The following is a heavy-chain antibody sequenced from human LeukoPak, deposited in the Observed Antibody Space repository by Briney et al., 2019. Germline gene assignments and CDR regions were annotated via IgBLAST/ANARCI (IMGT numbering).Heavy chain of an antibody. V-gene: IGHV3-30*02. CDR1: GFTFSSYG. J-gene: IGHJ4*02. D-gene: IGHD6-13*01. CDR3: AKDRDSGNIAAAGPFDY. Sequence: GGSLRLSCAASGFTFSSYGMHWVRQAPGKGLEWVAFIRYDGSNKYYADSVKGRFTISRDNSKNTLYLQMNSLRAEDTAVYYCAKDRDSGNIAAAGPFDYWGQGTLVTVSS. CDR2: IRYDGSNK.